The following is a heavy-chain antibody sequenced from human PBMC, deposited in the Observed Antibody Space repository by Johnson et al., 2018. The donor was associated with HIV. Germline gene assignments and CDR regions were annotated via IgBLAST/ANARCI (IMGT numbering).Heavy chain of an antibody. J-gene: IGHJ3*02. Sequence: VQLVESGGGVVRPGGSLRLSCAASGFTFDDYDMSWVRQAPGKGLEWVSGINWNGGSTGYADSVKGRFTISRDNSKNMLFLQMNSLRAEDTAMFYCAKYNWNHDAFDIWGQGTKVTVSS. D-gene: IGHD1-20*01. CDR3: AKYNWNHDAFDI. CDR1: GFTFDDYD. CDR2: INWNGGST. V-gene: IGHV3-20*04.